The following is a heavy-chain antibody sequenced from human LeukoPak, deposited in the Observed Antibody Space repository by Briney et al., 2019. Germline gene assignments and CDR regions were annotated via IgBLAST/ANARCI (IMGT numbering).Heavy chain of an antibody. CDR3: ARDYPQDCSSTSCHPQGYYYYYYMDV. J-gene: IGHJ6*03. D-gene: IGHD2-2*01. Sequence: PSGTLSLTCTVSGGSISSYYWSWIRQPPGKGLEWIGYIYYSGSTNYNPSLKSRVTISVDTSKNQFSLKLSSVTAADTAVYYCARDYPQDCSSTSCHPQGYYYYYYMDVWGKGTTVTVSS. CDR1: GGSISSYY. CDR2: IYYSGST. V-gene: IGHV4-59*01.